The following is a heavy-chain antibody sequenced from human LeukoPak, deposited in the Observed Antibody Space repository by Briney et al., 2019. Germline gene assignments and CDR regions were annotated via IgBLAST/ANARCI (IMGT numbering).Heavy chain of an antibody. Sequence: GGSLRLSCAASGFSFSAHWMSWVRQAPGKGLEWVASTNQGADTKKYVDSVKGRFTISRDSANGLVFLQMNGLRVEDTAVYFCARLQGDYTALDYWGQGALVTVSS. D-gene: IGHD3-16*01. J-gene: IGHJ4*02. V-gene: IGHV3-7*01. CDR3: ARLQGDYTALDY. CDR2: TNQGADTK. CDR1: GFSFSAHW.